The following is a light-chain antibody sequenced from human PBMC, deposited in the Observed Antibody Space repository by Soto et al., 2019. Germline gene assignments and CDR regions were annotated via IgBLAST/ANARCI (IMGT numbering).Light chain of an antibody. V-gene: IGKV1-12*01. J-gene: IGKJ4*01. CDR2: GAS. CDR3: QQADSFPLT. Sequence: DIPMTQSPSSVSASVGDRVTITCRASQGISRWLDWYQQKPGKGPKLLIYGASSVQSGVPSTFSGSGPCTDFTLAISTLQPDDFAPYYYQQADSFPLTFGGGTKVDIK. CDR1: QGISRW.